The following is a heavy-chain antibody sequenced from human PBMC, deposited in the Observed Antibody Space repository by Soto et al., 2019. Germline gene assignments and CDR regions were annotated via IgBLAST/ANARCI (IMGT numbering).Heavy chain of an antibody. CDR1: GFTFSSYG. J-gene: IGHJ4*02. V-gene: IGHV3-33*01. D-gene: IGHD5-12*01. CDR2: IWYDGSNK. CDR3: ARGPRWLQSLYYFDY. Sequence: QVQLVESGGGVVQPGRSLRLSCAASGFTFSSYGMHWVRQAPGKGLEWVAVIWYDGSNKYYADSVKGRFTISRDNSKNTLYLQMNSLRAEDTAVYYGARGPRWLQSLYYFDYWGQGTLVTVSS.